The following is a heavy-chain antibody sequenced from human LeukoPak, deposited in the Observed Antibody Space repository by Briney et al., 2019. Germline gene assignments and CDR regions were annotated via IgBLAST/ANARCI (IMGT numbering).Heavy chain of an antibody. V-gene: IGHV4-59*12. J-gene: IGHJ3*02. CDR1: GGSISSYY. CDR2: IYYSGST. D-gene: IGHD5-18*01. CDR3: AREERGSSYGWAFDI. Sequence: SETLSLTCTVSGGSISSYYWSWIRQPPGKGLDWIGYIYYSGSTNYNPSLKSRVTISVDASKNQFSLKLSSVTAADTALYYCAREERGSSYGWAFDIWGQGTMFTVSS.